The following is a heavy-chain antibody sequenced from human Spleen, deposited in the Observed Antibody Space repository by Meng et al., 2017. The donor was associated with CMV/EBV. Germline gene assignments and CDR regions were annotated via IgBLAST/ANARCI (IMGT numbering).Heavy chain of an antibody. CDR3: TRGDDILTGYPEYGMDV. Sequence: GESLKISCTTSGFTFRDYALSWVRQAPGKGLEWVTLIRSKAYGGTTEYAASVKGRFTISRDDSKGIAYLQMNGLKTEDTAVYYCTRGDDILTGYPEYGMDVWGHGTTVTVSS. CDR1: GFTFRDYA. V-gene: IGHV3-49*04. J-gene: IGHJ6*02. D-gene: IGHD3-9*01. CDR2: IRSKAYGGTT.